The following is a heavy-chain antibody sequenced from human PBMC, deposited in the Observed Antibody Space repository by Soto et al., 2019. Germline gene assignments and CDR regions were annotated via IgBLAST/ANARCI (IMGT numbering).Heavy chain of an antibody. V-gene: IGHV3-48*04. D-gene: IGHD4-17*01. CDR1: GFTFSSYS. J-gene: IGHJ4*02. CDR3: AGDDYGEWEFDY. Sequence: HPGGSLRLSCAASGFTFSSYSMNWVRQAPGKGLEWVSSISSSGSTIYYADSVKGRFTISRDNAKNSLYLQMNSLRAEDTAVYYCAGDDYGEWEFDYWGQGTLVTVSS. CDR2: ISSSGSTI.